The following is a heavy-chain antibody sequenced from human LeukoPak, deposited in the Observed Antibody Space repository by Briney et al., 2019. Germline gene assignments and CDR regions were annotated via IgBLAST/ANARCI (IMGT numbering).Heavy chain of an antibody. CDR3: AIDYGGEKFDY. CDR1: GYTFTSYY. V-gene: IGHV1-8*02. CDR2: MNPNSGNT. Sequence: ASVKVSCKASGYTFTSYYMHWVRQAPGQGLEWMGWMNPNSGNTGYAQKFQGRVTMTRNTSISTAYMELSSLRSEDTAVYYCAIDYGGEKFDYWGQGTLVTVSS. D-gene: IGHD2-21*01. J-gene: IGHJ4*02.